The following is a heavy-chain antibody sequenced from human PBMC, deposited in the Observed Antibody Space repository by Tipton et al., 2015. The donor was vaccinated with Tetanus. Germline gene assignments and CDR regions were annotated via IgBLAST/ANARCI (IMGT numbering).Heavy chain of an antibody. J-gene: IGHJ4*02. CDR1: GGSISSSSYY. D-gene: IGHD6-19*01. CDR2: IYYSGST. Sequence: TLSLTCTVSGGSISSSSYYWGWIRQPPGKGLEWIGSIYYSGSTYYNPSLKSRVTISVDTPKNRFSLKLSSVTAADTAVYYCARHEAGRGSDFDYWGQGTLVTVSS. V-gene: IGHV4-39*01. CDR3: ARHEAGRGSDFDY.